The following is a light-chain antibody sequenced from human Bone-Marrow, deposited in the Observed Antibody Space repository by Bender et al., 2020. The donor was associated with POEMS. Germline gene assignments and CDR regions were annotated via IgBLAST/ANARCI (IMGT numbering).Light chain of an antibody. Sequence: QSALTQPASVSGSPGQSISISCTGTSSDIGSHNFVSWYQQHPGKAPRLMIYDVTNRPSGVSNRFSGSKSGTSASLAITGLQSDDEAIYFCVAWDASLNGWVFGGGTKLTVL. CDR2: DVT. J-gene: IGLJ3*02. CDR1: SSDIGSHNF. CDR3: VAWDASLNGWV. V-gene: IGLV2-14*01.